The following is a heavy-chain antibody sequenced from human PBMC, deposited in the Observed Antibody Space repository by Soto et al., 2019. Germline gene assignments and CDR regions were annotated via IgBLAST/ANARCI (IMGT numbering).Heavy chain of an antibody. CDR2: IDESGGST. CDR1: GFTFSGYA. V-gene: IGHV3-23*01. J-gene: IGHJ6*04. CDR3: AMKIWLQLRTAADV. Sequence: EVQLLESGGGLVQPGGSLRLSCAGSGFTFSGYAMTWVRQAPGKGLEWVSSIDESGGSTSYADSVKGRFTVSRDNSKNTLYLHMSSLRADDTAIYYCAMKIWLQLRTAADVWGKGTTVTVSS. D-gene: IGHD1-1*01.